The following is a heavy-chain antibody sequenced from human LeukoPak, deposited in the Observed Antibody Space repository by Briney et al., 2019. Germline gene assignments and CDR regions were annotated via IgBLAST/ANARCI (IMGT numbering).Heavy chain of an antibody. V-gene: IGHV3-48*01. CDR1: GFTFSSYS. CDR2: ISSSSSTI. CDR3: AAYGQDAFDI. J-gene: IGHJ3*02. Sequence: GGSLRLSCAASGFTFSSYSMNWVRQAPGKGLEWVSYISSSSSTIYYADSVKGRFTISRDNSKNTVYLQMNSLRAEDTAVYYCAAYGQDAFDIWGQGTMVTVSS. D-gene: IGHD4-17*01.